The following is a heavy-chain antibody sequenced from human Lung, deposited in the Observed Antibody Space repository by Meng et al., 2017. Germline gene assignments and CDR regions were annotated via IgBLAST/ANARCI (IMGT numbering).Heavy chain of an antibody. CDR2: INHSGST. CDR3: ARGPTTMAHDFDY. Sequence: QGKLRRWGAGLLKPSATLSLPGVVSGGSFSDYYWSWIRQPPGKGLEWIGEINHSGSTNYNPSLESRATISVDTSQNNLSLKLSSVTAADSAVYYCARGPTTMAHDFDYWGQGTLVTVSS. J-gene: IGHJ4*02. D-gene: IGHD4-11*01. V-gene: IGHV4-34*01. CDR1: GGSFSDYY.